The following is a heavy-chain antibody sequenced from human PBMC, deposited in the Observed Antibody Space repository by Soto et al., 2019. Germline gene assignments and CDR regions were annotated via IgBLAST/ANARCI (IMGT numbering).Heavy chain of an antibody. D-gene: IGHD3-22*01. CDR3: ARWYYYDSSCYCQPTYVFYI. CDR1: GFTFSSYS. Sequence: PGRDLRLSCAASGFTFSSYSMNWVRQGPGKGLERVSSISSSSSYIYYADSVKGRFTISRDNAKNSLYLQMNSLRAEDTAVYYCARWYYYDSSCYCQPTYVFYIRGQRTMV. V-gene: IGHV3-21*01. J-gene: IGHJ3*02. CDR2: ISSSSSYI.